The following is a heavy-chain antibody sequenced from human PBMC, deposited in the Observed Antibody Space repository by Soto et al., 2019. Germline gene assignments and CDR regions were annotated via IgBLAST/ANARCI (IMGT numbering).Heavy chain of an antibody. Sequence: SETLSLTCTVSGGSISSGDYYWSWIRQPPGKGLEWIGYIYYSGSTYYNPSLKSRVTISVDTSKNQFSLKLSSVTAADTAVYYCASSGYCSGGSGYLSGLYYYYGMDVWGQGTTVTVSS. CDR2: IYYSGST. CDR1: GGSISSGDYY. J-gene: IGHJ6*02. CDR3: ASSGYCSGGSGYLSGLYYYYGMDV. V-gene: IGHV4-30-4*01. D-gene: IGHD2-15*01.